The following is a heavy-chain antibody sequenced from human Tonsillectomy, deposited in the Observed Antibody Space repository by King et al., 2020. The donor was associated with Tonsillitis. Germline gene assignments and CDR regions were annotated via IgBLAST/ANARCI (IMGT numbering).Heavy chain of an antibody. CDR1: GGSISSYY. V-gene: IGHV4-59*01. CDR3: ARVGDSSGYLYYFDY. J-gene: IGHJ4*02. D-gene: IGHD3-22*01. CDR2: IYYSGST. Sequence: QMQESGPGLVKPSETLSLTCTVSGGSISSYYWSWIRQPPGKGLEWIGYIYYSGSTNYNPSLKSRVTISVDKSKNQFSLKLSSVTAADTAVYYCARVGDSSGYLYYFDYWGQGTLVTVSS.